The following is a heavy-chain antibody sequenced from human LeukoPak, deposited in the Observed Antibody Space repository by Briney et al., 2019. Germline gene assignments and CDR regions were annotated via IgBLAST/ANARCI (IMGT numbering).Heavy chain of an antibody. D-gene: IGHD3-22*01. Sequence: SETLSLTCTVSGDSIRSTTNYWGWIRQPPGKGLEWICSVYHTGNTYYNSSLQSRVTLSVDPSKNQSSLKLTSVTAADTAVYYCAHEDYNDFNTFDFWGQGTLVTVSS. CDR3: AHEDYNDFNTFDF. CDR1: GDSIRSTTNY. CDR2: VYHTGNT. V-gene: IGHV4-39*01. J-gene: IGHJ4*02.